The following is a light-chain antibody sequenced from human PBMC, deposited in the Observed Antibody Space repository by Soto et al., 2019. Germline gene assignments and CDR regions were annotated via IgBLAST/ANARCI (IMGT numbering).Light chain of an antibody. CDR1: SRDVGGYNY. Sequence: QSALTQPASVSGSPGQSITISCTGTSRDVGGYNYVSWYQQHPGKAPKLIIYEVSNRPSGVSTRFSGSKSGNTASLTISGLQAEDEADSYCSSYTSSSTRVFGGGTKMTVL. J-gene: IGLJ2*01. CDR3: SSYTSSSTRV. V-gene: IGLV2-14*01. CDR2: EVS.